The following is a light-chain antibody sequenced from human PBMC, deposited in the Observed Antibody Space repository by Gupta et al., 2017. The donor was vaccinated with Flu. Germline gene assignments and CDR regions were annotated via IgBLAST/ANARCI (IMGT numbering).Light chain of an antibody. V-gene: IGKV1-9*01. Sequence: DRVTITCRASQGISSYLAWYQQKPGKAPKLLIYAASTLQSGVPSRFSGSGSGTEFTLTISSLQPEDFATYYCQQLNSYLPITFGQGTRLEIK. CDR3: QQLNSYLPIT. J-gene: IGKJ5*01. CDR2: AAS. CDR1: QGISSY.